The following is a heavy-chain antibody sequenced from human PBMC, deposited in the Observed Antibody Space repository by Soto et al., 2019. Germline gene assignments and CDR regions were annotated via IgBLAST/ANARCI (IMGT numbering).Heavy chain of an antibody. Sequence: GGSLSLSCAASGFTFSSYWMSWVRQAPGKGLEWVANIKQDGSEKYYVDSVKGRFTISRDNAKNSLYLQMNSLRAEDTAVHYCARGSSSSWYPLGDAFDIWGQGTMVTVSS. CDR2: IKQDGSEK. V-gene: IGHV3-7*05. CDR3: ARGSSSSWYPLGDAFDI. D-gene: IGHD6-13*01. J-gene: IGHJ3*02. CDR1: GFTFSSYW.